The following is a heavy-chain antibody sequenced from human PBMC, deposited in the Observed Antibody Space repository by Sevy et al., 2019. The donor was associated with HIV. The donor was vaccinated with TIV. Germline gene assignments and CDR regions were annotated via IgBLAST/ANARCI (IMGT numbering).Heavy chain of an antibody. CDR2: IKQDGSER. Sequence: WGSLRLSCAASGFTFSSYWLNWVRQAPGKGLEWVANIKQDGSERYYVDSVKGRFTISRDNAKNSLYLQMNSLRAEDTAVYYCARGSFCSSASCYSGGYHYWGQGTLVTVSS. V-gene: IGHV3-7*01. CDR1: GFTFSSYW. CDR3: ARGSFCSSASCYSGGYHY. D-gene: IGHD2-2*01. J-gene: IGHJ4*02.